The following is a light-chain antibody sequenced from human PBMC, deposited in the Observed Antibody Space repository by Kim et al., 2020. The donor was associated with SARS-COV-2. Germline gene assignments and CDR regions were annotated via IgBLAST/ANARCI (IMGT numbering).Light chain of an antibody. Sequence: SYELTQPPSVSVAPGKTARITCGGNNIGSKSVHWYQQKPGQAPVLVVYDDSDRPSGIPARFSGSNSGNTATLTISRVEAGDEAEYYCQAWESRSDHVVFG. J-gene: IGLJ2*01. CDR2: DDS. CDR1: NIGSKS. CDR3: QAWESRSDHVV. V-gene: IGLV3-21*03.